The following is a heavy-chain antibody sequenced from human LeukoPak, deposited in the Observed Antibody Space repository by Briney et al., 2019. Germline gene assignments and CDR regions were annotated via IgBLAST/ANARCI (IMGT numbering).Heavy chain of an antibody. CDR3: AKLHDFWSGYCDF. CDR2: ISGNGGST. V-gene: IGHV3-23*01. D-gene: IGHD3-3*01. Sequence: GGSLRLSCAASGFTFSSYAMHWVRQAPGKGLEWVSTISGNGGSTYYADSVQGRFTISRDNPKNTLYLRMNSLRAEDTAVYYCAKLHDFWSGYCDFWGQGTLVTVSS. CDR1: GFTFSSYA. J-gene: IGHJ4*02.